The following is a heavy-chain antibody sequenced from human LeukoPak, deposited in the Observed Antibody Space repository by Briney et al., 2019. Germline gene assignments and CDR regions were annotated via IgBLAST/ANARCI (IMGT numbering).Heavy chain of an antibody. CDR3: AKIQLWGGYYFDY. CDR2: IYHSGST. Sequence: SETLSLTCSVSGDSISLDSYYWAWIRQPPGKGLEWIGNIYHSGSTYYNPSLKSRVTILVDTPKNQFSLKLSSVTAADTAVYYCAKIQLWGGYYFDYWGQGTLVTVSS. J-gene: IGHJ4*02. D-gene: IGHD5-18*01. CDR1: GDSISLDSYY. V-gene: IGHV4-39*07.